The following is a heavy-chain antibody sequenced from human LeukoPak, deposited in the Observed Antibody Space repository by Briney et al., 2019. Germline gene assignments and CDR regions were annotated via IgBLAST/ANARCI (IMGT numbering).Heavy chain of an antibody. CDR2: ISGSGGSK. J-gene: IGHJ4*02. V-gene: IGHV3-23*01. CDR3: AKSTGSNTYYFDY. CDR1: GFMFSSYA. Sequence: GGSLRLSCAASGFMFSSYAMTWVRQAPGKGLEWVSGISGSGGSKYSADSVKGRFTISRDNSKNTLFLQMNSLRAEDTAVYYCAKSTGSNTYYFDYWGQGILVTVFS. D-gene: IGHD2-8*02.